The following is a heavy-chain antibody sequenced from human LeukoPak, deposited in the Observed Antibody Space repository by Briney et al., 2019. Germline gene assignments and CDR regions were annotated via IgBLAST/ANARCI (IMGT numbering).Heavy chain of an antibody. D-gene: IGHD2-15*01. CDR1: GGSISSGHYW. J-gene: IGHJ4*02. CDR2: IYYSGNT. Sequence: SETLSFTCTVSGGSISSGHYWWGWIRQPPGKGLDWIGSIYYSGNTHYNPSLQSRVTVSVDTSKNQFSLKLTSVTAADTAVYYCVRQRGVGSWSFDYWGQGNLVTVSS. CDR3: VRQRGVGSWSFDY. V-gene: IGHV4-39*01.